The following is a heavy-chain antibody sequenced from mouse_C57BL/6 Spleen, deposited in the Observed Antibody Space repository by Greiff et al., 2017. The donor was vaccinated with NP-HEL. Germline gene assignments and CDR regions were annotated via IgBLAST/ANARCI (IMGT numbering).Heavy chain of an antibody. CDR3: TRDYYDYDHYYAMDY. CDR1: GFTFSSYA. V-gene: IGHV5-9-1*02. CDR2: ISSGGDYI. Sequence: EVQLVESGEGLVKPGGSLKLSCAASGFTFSSYAMSWVRQTPEKRLEWVAYISSGGDYIYYADTVKGRFTISRDNARNTLYLQMSSLKSEDTAMYYCTRDYYDYDHYYAMDYWGQGTSVTVSS. J-gene: IGHJ4*01. D-gene: IGHD2-4*01.